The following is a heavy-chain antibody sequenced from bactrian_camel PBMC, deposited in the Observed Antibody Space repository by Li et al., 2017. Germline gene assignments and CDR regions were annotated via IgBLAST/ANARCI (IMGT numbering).Heavy chain of an antibody. CDR3: AAHRDTCPSNYDLYTF. Sequence: HVQLVESGGGSVQAGGSLRLSRTASGFTLDDGDMGWIRQAPGKECELVSVISNDHSTYYADSVKGRFALAKGNARNTLNLQMNNLKPEDTAWYSCAAHRDTCPSNYDLYTFWGQGTQVTVS. V-gene: IGHV3S55*01. D-gene: IGHD5*01. CDR2: ISNDHST. J-gene: IGHJ4*01. CDR1: GFTLDDGD.